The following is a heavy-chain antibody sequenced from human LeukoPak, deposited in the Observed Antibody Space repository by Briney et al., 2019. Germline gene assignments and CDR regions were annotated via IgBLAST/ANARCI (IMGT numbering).Heavy chain of an antibody. V-gene: IGHV1-2*02. CDR3: ARTYYEYMDV. J-gene: IGHJ6*03. CDR1: GYTFTNYD. D-gene: IGHD3-3*01. Sequence: ASVKVSCKTSGYTFTNYDINWVRQAPGQGLEWMGWINPNSGGTNYAQKFQGRVTMTRDTSISTAYMELSRLRSDDTAVYYCARTYYEYMDVWGKGTTVTISS. CDR2: INPNSGGT.